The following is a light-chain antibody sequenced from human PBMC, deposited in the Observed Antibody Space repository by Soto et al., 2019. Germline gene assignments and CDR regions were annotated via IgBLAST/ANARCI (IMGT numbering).Light chain of an antibody. CDR2: GAS. CDR3: QQYDRSLQFT. J-gene: IGKJ3*01. V-gene: IGKV3-20*01. CDR1: QSVSSDY. Sequence: DIVLTQSPGTLSLSPGERATLSCRATQSVSSDYLAWYQLKPGQAPKLLIYGASSRATGIPARFSGSGYGTAFTPTISSLEPEDFEVYCCQQYDRSLQFTVGPGTKAYIK.